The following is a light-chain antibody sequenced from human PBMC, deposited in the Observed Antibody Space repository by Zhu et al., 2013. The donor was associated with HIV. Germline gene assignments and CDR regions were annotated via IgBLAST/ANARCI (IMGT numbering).Light chain of an antibody. CDR3: QQYGNSPRT. J-gene: IGKJ1*01. CDR1: QSVGSTF. V-gene: IGKV3-20*01. CDR2: GAS. Sequence: EIVLTQSPGTLSLSPGERATLSCRASQSVGSTFLAWYQQKRGQAPRLLIYGASIRATGIPARFSGSGAGTDFTLTISGLEPEDFAVYHCQQYGNSPRTFGQGTKVEIK.